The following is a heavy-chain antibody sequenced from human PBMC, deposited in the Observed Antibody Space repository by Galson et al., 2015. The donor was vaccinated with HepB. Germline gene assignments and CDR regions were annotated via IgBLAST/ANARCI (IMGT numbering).Heavy chain of an antibody. CDR2: IRVDGSNI. CDR3: ARDFKKGAYGDY. Sequence: SLRLSCEASGFTFSTYGMHWVRQAPGKGLEWVAIIRVDGSNIQYAESVKGRFTITRDNSENQLYLQMNSLRAEDTAMYYCARDFKKGAYGDYWGQGTLVTVSS. J-gene: IGHJ4*02. D-gene: IGHD3-16*01. CDR1: GFTFSTYG. V-gene: IGHV3-33*01.